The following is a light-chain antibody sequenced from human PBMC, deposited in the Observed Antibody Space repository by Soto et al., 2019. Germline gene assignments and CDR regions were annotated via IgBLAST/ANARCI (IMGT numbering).Light chain of an antibody. J-gene: IGKJ1*01. CDR2: AAS. V-gene: IGKV1-8*01. CDR3: QQYYSYPPT. CDR1: QGISSY. Sequence: AIRMTQSPSSFSASTGDRVTITCRASQGISSYLAWYQQKPGKAPKLLIYAASTLQSGVPPRFSGSGSGTDFTLTISCLQSEDFATYYCQQYYSYPPTFGQGTKVDIK.